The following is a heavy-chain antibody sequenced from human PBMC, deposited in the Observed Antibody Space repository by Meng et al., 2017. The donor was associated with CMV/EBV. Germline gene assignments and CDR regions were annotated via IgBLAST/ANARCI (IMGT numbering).Heavy chain of an antibody. Sequence: SETLSLTCAVYGGSFSGYYWSWIRQPSGKGLEWIGEINHSGSTNYNPSLKSRVTISVDTSKNQFSLKLSSVTAADTAVYYCARQRSSGWLYYYYGMDVWGQGTTVTVSS. D-gene: IGHD6-19*01. J-gene: IGHJ6*02. V-gene: IGHV4-34*01. CDR1: GGSFSGYY. CDR2: INHSGST. CDR3: ARQRSSGWLYYYYGMDV.